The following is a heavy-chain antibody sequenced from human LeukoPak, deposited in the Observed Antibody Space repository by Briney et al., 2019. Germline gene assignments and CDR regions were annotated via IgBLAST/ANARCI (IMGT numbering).Heavy chain of an antibody. CDR2: IYHSGST. CDR3: ARDNPLLVYAYGSGSYPPYNWFDP. D-gene: IGHD3-10*01. J-gene: IGHJ5*02. CDR1: GGSISSGDYY. Sequence: SETLSLTCTVSGGSISSGDYYWSWIRQPPGKGLEWIGYIYHSGSTYYNPSLKSRVTISVDTSKNQFSLKLSSVTAADTAVYYCARDNPLLVYAYGSGSYPPYNWFDPWGQGTLVTVSS. V-gene: IGHV4-30-4*01.